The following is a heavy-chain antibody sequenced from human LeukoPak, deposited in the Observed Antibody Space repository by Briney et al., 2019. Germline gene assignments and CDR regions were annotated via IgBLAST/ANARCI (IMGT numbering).Heavy chain of an antibody. CDR3: ARHVRTSSVTVTAGSNWFDP. V-gene: IGHV5-51*01. CDR1: GCSFTSYW. Sequence: PGESLKISCKGSGCSFTSYWIGWVRQMPGKGLEWMGIIYPGDSDTRYSPSFQGQVTISADKSISTAYLQWSGLKASDTAMYYCARHVRTSSVTVTAGSNWFDPWGQGTLVTVSS. CDR2: IYPGDSDT. D-gene: IGHD2-21*02. J-gene: IGHJ5*02.